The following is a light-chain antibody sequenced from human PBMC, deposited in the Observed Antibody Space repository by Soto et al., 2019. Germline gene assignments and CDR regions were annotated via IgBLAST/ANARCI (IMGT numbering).Light chain of an antibody. CDR3: QQYFNSPYMYT. J-gene: IGKJ2*01. Sequence: DIVLTQSPGILSLSPGDRATLSCRSSESVRSTYLAWYQQKRGQAPRLLIYEASSRASGIPDRFSGSGSGKDFTLTISKVEPEDVAVYYCQQYFNSPYMYTFGQGTVLE. V-gene: IGKV3-20*01. CDR1: ESVRSTY. CDR2: EAS.